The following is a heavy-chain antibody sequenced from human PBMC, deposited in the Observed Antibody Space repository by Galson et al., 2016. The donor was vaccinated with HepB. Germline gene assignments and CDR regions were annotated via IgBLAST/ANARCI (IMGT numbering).Heavy chain of an antibody. V-gene: IGHV3-53*04. J-gene: IGHJ3*02. D-gene: IGHD2/OR15-2a*01. CDR1: GFTVSSSY. CDR2: IYSGSTT. Sequence: SLRLSCAASGFTVSSSYITWVRRAPGKGLEWVSVIYSGSTTYYADSVKGRFTISRHNSKNTLYLQMNSLRAEDTAVYYCARVSTLALHAFDIWGQGTMVTVSS. CDR3: ARVSTLALHAFDI.